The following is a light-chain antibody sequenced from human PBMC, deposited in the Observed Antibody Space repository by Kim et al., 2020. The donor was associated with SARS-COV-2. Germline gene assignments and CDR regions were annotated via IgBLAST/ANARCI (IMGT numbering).Light chain of an antibody. J-gene: IGLJ3*02. V-gene: IGLV7-46*01. CDR1: TGPVTSDHY. CDR3: LLTHSGGQV. CDR2: DTI. Sequence: PGDTVTLTCGSSTGPVTSDHYPYWLQQKPGHAPRTLIYDTIRKDSWTPARFSGSLLGDKAALTLSGAQPEDEADYYCLLTHSGGQVFGGGTRLAV.